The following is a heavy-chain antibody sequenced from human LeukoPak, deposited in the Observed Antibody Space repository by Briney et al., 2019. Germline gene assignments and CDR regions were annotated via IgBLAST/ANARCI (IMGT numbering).Heavy chain of an antibody. CDR1: GGSISSYY. D-gene: IGHD3-10*01. CDR3: ARSRGGAFDI. CDR2: IYYSGST. Sequence: SETLSLTCTVSGGSISSYYWSWIRQPPGKGLEWIGYIYYSGSTNYNPSLKSRVTISVDTSKNQFSLKLSSVTAADTAVYYCARSRGGAFDIWGQGTMVTVSS. J-gene: IGHJ3*02. V-gene: IGHV4-59*01.